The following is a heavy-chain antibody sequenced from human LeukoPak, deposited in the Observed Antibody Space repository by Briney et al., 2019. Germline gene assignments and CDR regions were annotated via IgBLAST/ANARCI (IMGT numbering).Heavy chain of an antibody. CDR1: GGTFSSYA. D-gene: IGHD3-9*01. J-gene: IGHJ5*02. V-gene: IGHV1-69*05. CDR2: IIPIFGTA. CDR3: ARVVSLTGYPGDWFDP. Sequence: ASVKVSCKASGGTFSSYAISWVRQAPGQGLEWMGGIIPIFGTANYAQKFQGRVTITTDESTSTAYMELSSLRSEDTAVYYYARVVSLTGYPGDWFDPWGQETLVTVSS.